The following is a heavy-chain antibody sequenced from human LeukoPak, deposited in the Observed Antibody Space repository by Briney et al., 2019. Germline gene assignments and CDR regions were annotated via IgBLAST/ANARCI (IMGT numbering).Heavy chain of an antibody. CDR2: ISSSGSTI. J-gene: IGHJ4*02. CDR3: ATLEMATIISEIYFDY. D-gene: IGHD5-24*01. V-gene: IGHV3-11*01. CDR1: GFTFSDYY. Sequence: GGSLRLSCAASGFTFSDYYMSWIRQAPGKGLEWVSYISSSGSTIYYADSVKGRFTISRDNAKNSLYLQMNSLRAEDTAVYYCATLEMATIISEIYFDYWGQGALVTVSS.